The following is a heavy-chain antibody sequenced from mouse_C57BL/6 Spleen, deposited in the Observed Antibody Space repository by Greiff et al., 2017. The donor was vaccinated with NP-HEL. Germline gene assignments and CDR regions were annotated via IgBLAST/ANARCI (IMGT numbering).Heavy chain of an antibody. V-gene: IGHV1-55*01. J-gene: IGHJ3*01. CDR1: GYTFTSYW. CDR3: ASLGGLGLRQACFAY. Sequence: QVQLQQPGAELVKPGASVKMSCTASGYTFTSYWITWVKQRPGQGLEWIGDIYPGSGRTNYNEKFKSKATITVDTSSSTAYMQRSSLTSEDSAVYYCASLGGLGLRQACFAYWGQGTFVTVSA. CDR2: IYPGSGRT. D-gene: IGHD2-4*01.